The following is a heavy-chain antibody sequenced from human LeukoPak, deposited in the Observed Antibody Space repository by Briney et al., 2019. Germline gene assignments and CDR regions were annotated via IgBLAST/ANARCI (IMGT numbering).Heavy chain of an antibody. Sequence: GGSLRLSCAASGFTFSDYYMSWIRQAPGKGLEWVSYISSSSSYTNYADSVKGRFTISRDNAKNSLYLQMNSLRAEDTAVCYCAREQLWFGEPGYYGMDVWGQGTTVTVSS. CDR2: ISSSSSYT. CDR1: GFTFSDYY. D-gene: IGHD3-10*01. CDR3: AREQLWFGEPGYYGMDV. J-gene: IGHJ6*02. V-gene: IGHV3-11*05.